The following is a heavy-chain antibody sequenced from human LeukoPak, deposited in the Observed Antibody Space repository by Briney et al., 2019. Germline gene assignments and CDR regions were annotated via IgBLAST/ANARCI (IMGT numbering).Heavy chain of an antibody. CDR1: GYIFNDYY. Sequence: GASVKVSCKTSGYIFNDYYLHWVRQAPGQGLEWMGWINPNSGRTHYAPKFQGRVTLTTDTSITTAYMELSSLISGDTALYYCARDSSDILTGYYHFWGQGTLVTVSS. CDR2: INPNSGRT. CDR3: ARDSSDILTGYYHF. D-gene: IGHD3-9*01. V-gene: IGHV1-2*02. J-gene: IGHJ4*02.